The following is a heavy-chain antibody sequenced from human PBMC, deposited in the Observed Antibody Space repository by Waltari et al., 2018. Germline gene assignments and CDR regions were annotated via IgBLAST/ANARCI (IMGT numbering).Heavy chain of an antibody. CDR3: ARVKNWNVLDY. V-gene: IGHV4-30-2*01. D-gene: IGHD1-1*01. Sequence: QLQLQESGSGLVKPSQTLSLTCAVSGGSISSGGYSWSWIRQPPGKGLEWIGYIYHSGSPYDNPSLKSRVTISVDRSKNQFSLKLSSVTAADTAVYYCARVKNWNVLDYWGQGTLVTVSS. J-gene: IGHJ4*02. CDR1: GGSISSGGYS. CDR2: IYHSGSP.